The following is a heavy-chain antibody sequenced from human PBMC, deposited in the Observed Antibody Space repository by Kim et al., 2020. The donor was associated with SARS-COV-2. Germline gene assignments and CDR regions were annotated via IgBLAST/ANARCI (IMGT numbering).Heavy chain of an antibody. Sequence: SETLSLTCTVSGGSISSSGYYWGWIRQPPGKGLEWIATISYSGNTYSDPSLKNRVAMSVDTSKNHFSLKLTSVTAADTAVYFCARHMGVAVPPWGQGTL. D-gene: IGHD6-19*01. CDR2: ISYSGNT. J-gene: IGHJ5*02. CDR3: ARHMGVAVPP. V-gene: IGHV4-39*01. CDR1: GGSISSSGYY.